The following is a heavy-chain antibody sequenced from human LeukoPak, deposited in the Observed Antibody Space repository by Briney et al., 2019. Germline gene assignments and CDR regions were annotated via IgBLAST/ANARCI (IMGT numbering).Heavy chain of an antibody. CDR3: ARGRIFGVVIY. D-gene: IGHD3-3*02. Sequence: GGSLRLSCAASGFTFSSYWMSWVRQAPGKGLEWVANIKQDGSKIYYVDSVKGRFTISRDNAKNSLYLQMNSLRAEDTAVYYCARGRIFGVVIYWGQGTLVTVSS. CDR2: IKQDGSKI. V-gene: IGHV3-7*01. J-gene: IGHJ4*02. CDR1: GFTFSSYW.